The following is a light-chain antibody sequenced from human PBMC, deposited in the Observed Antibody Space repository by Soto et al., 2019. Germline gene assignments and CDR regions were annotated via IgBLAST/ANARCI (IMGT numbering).Light chain of an antibody. CDR3: QTWGTGSHV. Sequence: QLVLTQSPSASASLGASVKLTCTLSSGHSSYTIAWHQQQPEKGPRYLMKVNSDGSHNKGDGIPDRFSGSSSGAERYLTISSVQSEDEADYYCQTWGTGSHVFGTGTKLTVL. V-gene: IGLV4-69*01. J-gene: IGLJ1*01. CDR1: SGHSSYT. CDR2: VNSDGSH.